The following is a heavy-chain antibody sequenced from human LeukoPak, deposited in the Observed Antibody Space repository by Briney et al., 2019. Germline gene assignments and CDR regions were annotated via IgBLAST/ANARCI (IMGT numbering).Heavy chain of an antibody. Sequence: GGSLRLSCAASGFTFTNYAMSWVRQAPGKGLEWVSAISGSGGSTYYADSVKGRFTISRDNSKNTLYLQMNSLRAEDTAVYYCAKAKGSGLKYYLDYWGQGTLVTVSS. CDR1: GFTFTNYA. V-gene: IGHV3-23*01. D-gene: IGHD6-19*01. CDR2: ISGSGGST. J-gene: IGHJ4*02. CDR3: AKAKGSGLKYYLDY.